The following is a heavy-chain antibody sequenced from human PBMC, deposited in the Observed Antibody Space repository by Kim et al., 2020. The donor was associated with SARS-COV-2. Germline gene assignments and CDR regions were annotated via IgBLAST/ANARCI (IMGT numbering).Heavy chain of an antibody. V-gene: IGHV3-30-3*01. Sequence: GGSLRLSCAASGFTFSSYAMHWVRQAPGKGLEWVAVISYDGSNKYYADSVKGRFTISRDNSKNTRYLQMNSLRAEDTAVYYCARERGGWSGEGYGMDVWGQGTTVTVSS. D-gene: IGHD3-3*01. CDR1: GFTFSSYA. J-gene: IGHJ6*02. CDR2: ISYDGSNK. CDR3: ARERGGWSGEGYGMDV.